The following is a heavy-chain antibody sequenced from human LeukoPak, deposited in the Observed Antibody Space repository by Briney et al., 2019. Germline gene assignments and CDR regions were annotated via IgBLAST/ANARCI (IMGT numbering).Heavy chain of an antibody. V-gene: IGHV3-30*04. CDR3: ARARFGELGVPDFDY. J-gene: IGHJ4*02. Sequence: GGSLRLSCSASGFTFSSYAMRWVRQAPGKGLEWVAVISYDGSNKYYADSVKGRFTISRDKSKNMLYVQMNSLRAEDTAVYYCARARFGELGVPDFDYWGQGTLVTVSS. CDR2: ISYDGSNK. CDR1: GFTFSSYA. D-gene: IGHD3-10*01.